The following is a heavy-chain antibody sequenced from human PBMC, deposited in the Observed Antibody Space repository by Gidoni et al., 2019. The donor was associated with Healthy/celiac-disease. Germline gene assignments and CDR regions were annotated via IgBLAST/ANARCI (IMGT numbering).Heavy chain of an antibody. CDR1: GASFSGYY. D-gene: IGHD4-4*01. V-gene: IGHV4-34*01. CDR2: INPSGST. Sequence: QVPLQQWGAGLLTPSETLSPTCAAEGASFSGYYLSWIRQPPGKRLEWIGEINPSGSTNYNPSLKSRVTISVDTSKNQFSLKLSSVPAADTAVYYCARGRGVTNFDYWGQGTLVTVSS. CDR3: ARGRGVTNFDY. J-gene: IGHJ4*02.